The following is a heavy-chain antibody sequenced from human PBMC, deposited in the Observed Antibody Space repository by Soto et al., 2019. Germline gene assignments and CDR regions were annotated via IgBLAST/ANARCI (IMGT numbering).Heavy chain of an antibody. CDR3: ASRFGGTLDC. CDR1: GGSISSYY. CDR2: IYYRGST. V-gene: IGHV4-59*08. Sequence: QVQLQESGPGLVKPSETLSLTCTVSGGSISSYYWSWIRQPPGKGLEWIGYIYYRGSTTYNPSLMIRFTLSGDPSKTQFSLMLSSVTAADTAVYYCASRFGGTLDCWGQGTLVTVSS. J-gene: IGHJ4*02. D-gene: IGHD2-15*01.